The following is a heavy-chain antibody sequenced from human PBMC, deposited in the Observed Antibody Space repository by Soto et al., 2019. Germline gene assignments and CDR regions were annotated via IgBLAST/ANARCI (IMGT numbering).Heavy chain of an antibody. V-gene: IGHV3-30*18. CDR3: AKASYYHGSGNYFAFDY. CDR2: VSYEEVNK. D-gene: IGHD3-10*01. Sequence: PGGSLRLPCVASGFTFSNFGIHWVRQAPGKGLEWLAVVSYEEVNKFYADSVEGRFTISRDNSNNTLYLQMNSLTADDTAVYSCAKASYYHGSGNYFAFDYWGQGTLVTVSS. J-gene: IGHJ4*02. CDR1: GFTFSNFG.